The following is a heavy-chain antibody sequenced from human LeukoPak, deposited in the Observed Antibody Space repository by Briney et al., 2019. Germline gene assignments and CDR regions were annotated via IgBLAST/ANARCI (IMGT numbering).Heavy chain of an antibody. J-gene: IGHJ6*02. Sequence: GGSLRLSCAASGFTFSSYAMSWVRQAPGKGLEWVSAISGSGGSTYYADSVKGRSTISRDNSKNTLYLQMNSLRAEDTAVYYCAKKTSPPSDYGMDVWGQGTTVTVSS. V-gene: IGHV3-23*01. CDR3: AKKTSPPSDYGMDV. CDR2: ISGSGGST. CDR1: GFTFSSYA.